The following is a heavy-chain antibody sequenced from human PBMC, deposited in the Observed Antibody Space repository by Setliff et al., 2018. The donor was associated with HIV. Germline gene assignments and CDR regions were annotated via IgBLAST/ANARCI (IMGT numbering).Heavy chain of an antibody. CDR3: ARGGHGGYSGYDRLDY. CDR1: GFTFSSYS. J-gene: IGHJ4*02. CDR2: ITSGGYI. D-gene: IGHD5-12*01. Sequence: GGSLRLSCAVSGFTFSSYSVNWVRQAPGKGLEWVSSITSGGYIHYADSVKGRFTISKDTAYNSLYLQMNSLRAEDTAVYYCARGGHGGYSGYDRLDYWGQRTQVTVSS. V-gene: IGHV3-21*01.